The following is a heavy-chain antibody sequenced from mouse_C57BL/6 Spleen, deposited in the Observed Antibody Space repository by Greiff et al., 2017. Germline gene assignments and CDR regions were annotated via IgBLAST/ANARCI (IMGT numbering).Heavy chain of an antibody. J-gene: IGHJ2*01. CDR1: GYTFTDYE. CDR2: IDPETGGT. V-gene: IGHV1-15*01. D-gene: IGHD2-4*01. CDR3: TRGGYYDYNGYYFDY. Sequence: VQLQQSGAELVRPGASVTLSCKASGYTFTDYEMHWVKPTPVHGLEWIGAIDPETGGTAYNQKFKGKAILTADKSSSTAYMELRSLTSEDSAVYYCTRGGYYDYNGYYFDYWGQGTTLTVSS.